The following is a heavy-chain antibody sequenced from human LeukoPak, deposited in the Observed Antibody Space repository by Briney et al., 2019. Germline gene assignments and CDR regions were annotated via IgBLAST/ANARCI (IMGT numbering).Heavy chain of an antibody. D-gene: IGHD2-2*02. CDR1: GFTVSNNY. CDR2: IYSGGST. V-gene: IGHV3-66*01. J-gene: IGHJ4*02. CDR3: ARGKPATAIRPYFDY. Sequence: LPGGSVRLSCVGSGFTVSNNYMTWVRQAPGKGLEWVSVIYSGGSTYYADSVKDRFTISRDNSKNTLYLQMNSLRAEDTAVYYCARGKPATAIRPYFDYWGQGTLVTVSS.